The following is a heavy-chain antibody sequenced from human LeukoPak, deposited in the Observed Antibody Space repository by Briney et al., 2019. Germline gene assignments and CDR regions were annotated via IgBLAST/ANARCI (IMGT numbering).Heavy chain of an antibody. CDR1: GFTFSSYG. Sequence: GGSLRLSCAASGFTFSSYGMHWVRQAPGKGLEWVAFLWFDGSYKYYADSVKGRFTISRDNSKNTLYLQMNSLRAEDTAVYYCAKVRLGYCSGGSCSRGGTPMDAWSKGTTVTISS. V-gene: IGHV3-30*02. CDR3: AKVRLGYCSGGSCSRGGTPMDA. D-gene: IGHD2-15*01. CDR2: LWFDGSYK. J-gene: IGHJ6*03.